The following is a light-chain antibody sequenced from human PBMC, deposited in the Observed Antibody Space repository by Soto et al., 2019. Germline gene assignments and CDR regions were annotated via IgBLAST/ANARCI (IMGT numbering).Light chain of an antibody. CDR2: KVS. V-gene: IGKV2-30*02. CDR3: VQTTQFPLT. CDR1: QSLVHSDGIAY. J-gene: IGKJ4*01. Sequence: DVVMTQSPLSLPVTLGQPASISCRSNQSLVHSDGIAYFSWFQQRPGRSPRRLIYKVSNRDSGVPARFSGSGSGTDFTLKISRVEAEDVGVYYCVQTTQFPLTFGGGTKVDIK.